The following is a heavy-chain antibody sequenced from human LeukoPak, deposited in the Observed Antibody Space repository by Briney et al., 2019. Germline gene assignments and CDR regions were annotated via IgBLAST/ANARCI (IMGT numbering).Heavy chain of an antibody. CDR3: AREQTNCGGDCWDY. CDR1: GFTFSSYS. V-gene: IGHV3-21*01. D-gene: IGHD2-21*01. J-gene: IGHJ4*02. Sequence: GGSLRLSCAASGFTFSSYSMNWVRQAPGKGLEWVSSISSSSSYIYYADSVKGRFTISRDNAKNSLYLQMNSLRAEDTAVYYCAREQTNCGGDCWDYWGQGTLVTVSS. CDR2: ISSSSSYI.